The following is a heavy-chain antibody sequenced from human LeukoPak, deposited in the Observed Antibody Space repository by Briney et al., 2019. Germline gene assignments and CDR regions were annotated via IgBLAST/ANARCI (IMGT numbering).Heavy chain of an antibody. CDR1: GFTFSSYS. Sequence: PGGSLRLSCAASGFTFSSYSMNWVRQAPGKGLEWVSSISSSSSYIYYADSVKGRFTISRDNAKNSLYLQMNSLRAEDTAVYYCARDGQTYYYDSSGYYEGSPNDYWGQGTLVTVSS. D-gene: IGHD3-22*01. V-gene: IGHV3-21*01. CDR3: ARDGQTYYYDSSGYYEGSPNDY. CDR2: ISSSSSYI. J-gene: IGHJ4*02.